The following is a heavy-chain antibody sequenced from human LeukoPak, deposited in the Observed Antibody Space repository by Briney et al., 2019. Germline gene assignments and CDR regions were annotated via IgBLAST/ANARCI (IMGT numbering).Heavy chain of an antibody. CDR1: GYTFTSYD. Sequence: ASVKVSCKASGYTFTSYDINWVRQATGQGLEWMGWMNPNSGNTGYAQKFQGRVTMTRSTSISTAYMELSSLRSEDTAVYYCARGVVTMVRGATNYFDYWGQGTLVTVSS. CDR2: MNPNSGNT. D-gene: IGHD3-10*01. CDR3: ARGVVTMVRGATNYFDY. J-gene: IGHJ4*02. V-gene: IGHV1-8*01.